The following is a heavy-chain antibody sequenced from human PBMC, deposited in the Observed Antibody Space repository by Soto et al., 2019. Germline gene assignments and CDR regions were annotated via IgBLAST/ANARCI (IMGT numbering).Heavy chain of an antibody. CDR2: ISYDGSNK. V-gene: IGHV3-30*18. Sequence: QVQLVESGGGVVQPGRSLRLSCAASGFTFSSYGMHWVRQAPGKGLEWVAVISYDGSNKYYADSVKGRFTISRDNSKNTLYLQMNSLRAEDTAVYYCAKDRRYDDSGGGYYGMDVWGQGTTVTVSS. D-gene: IGHD3-22*01. CDR3: AKDRRYDDSGGGYYGMDV. J-gene: IGHJ6*02. CDR1: GFTFSSYG.